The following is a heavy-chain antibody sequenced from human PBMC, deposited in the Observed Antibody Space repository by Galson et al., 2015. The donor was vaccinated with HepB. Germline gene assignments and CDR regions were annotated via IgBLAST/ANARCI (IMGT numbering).Heavy chain of an antibody. J-gene: IGHJ4*02. D-gene: IGHD1-1*01. CDR1: GFTVSNNY. Sequence: SLRLSCAVSGFTVSNNYMSWVRQAPGKGLEWVSLIYSHGVTNYADSVKGRFTISRDNPKNTLSLQMDSLRAEDTAVYYCARKTDGPKGDYWGQGTQVTVSS. V-gene: IGHV3-66*01. CDR2: IYSHGVT. CDR3: ARKTDGPKGDY.